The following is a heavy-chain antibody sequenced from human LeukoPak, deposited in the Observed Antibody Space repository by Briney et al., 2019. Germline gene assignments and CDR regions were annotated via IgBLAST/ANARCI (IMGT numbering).Heavy chain of an antibody. Sequence: GASVKVSCKASGYTFTSYYMHWLRQAPGQGLEWMGIINPSGGSTSYAQKFQGGVTMTRDTSTSTVYMELSSLRSEDTAVYYCARDLEYGATDYWGQGTLVTVSS. CDR2: INPSGGST. CDR1: GYTFTSYY. CDR3: ARDLEYGATDY. D-gene: IGHD4-17*01. J-gene: IGHJ4*02. V-gene: IGHV1-46*01.